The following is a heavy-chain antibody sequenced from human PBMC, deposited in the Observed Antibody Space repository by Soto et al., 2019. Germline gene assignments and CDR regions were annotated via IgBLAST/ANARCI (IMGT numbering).Heavy chain of an antibody. CDR2: IYHSGST. CDR1: GGSVSSGGYS. Sequence: SECLAITCAVCGGSVSSGGYSGSWIRQPPGKGLEWIGYIYHSGSTYYNPSLKSRVTISVDRSKNQFSLKLSSVTAADTAVYYCARVPGPWGQGTLVTVSS. V-gene: IGHV4-30-2*01. J-gene: IGHJ5*02. CDR3: ARVPGP.